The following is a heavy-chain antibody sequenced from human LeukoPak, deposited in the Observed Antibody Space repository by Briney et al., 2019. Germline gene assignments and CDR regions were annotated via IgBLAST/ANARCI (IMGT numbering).Heavy chain of an antibody. V-gene: IGHV3-30*04. Sequence: GGSLRLSCAASGFTFSTYAIHWVRQAPGKGLEWVAVISYDGSNKYYADSVKGRFTISRDNSKNTLYLQMNSLRAEDTAVYYCARVGGITVALAPSPFPVYIYYYMDVWGKGTTVTVSS. CDR3: ARVGGITVALAPSPFPVYIYYYMDV. D-gene: IGHD3-10*01. CDR2: ISYDGSNK. J-gene: IGHJ6*03. CDR1: GFTFSTYA.